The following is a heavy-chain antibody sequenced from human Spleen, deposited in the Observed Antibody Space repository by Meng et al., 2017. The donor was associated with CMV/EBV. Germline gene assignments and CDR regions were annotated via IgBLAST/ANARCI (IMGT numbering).Heavy chain of an antibody. Sequence: FSSYSISWVRQAPGQGLEWMGGIIPIFGTANYAQKFQGRVTITTDESTSTAYMELSSLRSEDTAVYYCARDRDYYDSSGYAPFPAYWGQGTLVTVSS. D-gene: IGHD3-22*01. V-gene: IGHV1-69*05. J-gene: IGHJ4*02. CDR3: ARDRDYYDSSGYAPFPAY. CDR1: FSSYS. CDR2: IIPIFGTA.